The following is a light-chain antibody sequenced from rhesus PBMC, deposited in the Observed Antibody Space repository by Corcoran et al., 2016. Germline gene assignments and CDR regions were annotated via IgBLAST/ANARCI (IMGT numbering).Light chain of an antibody. J-gene: IGLJ2*01. CDR3: GAYVGRGGFL. CDR2: DVN. Sequence: QSALTQPPSVSKPLGQSVTIPCTGVSNDVSWYQQYPDTTPRLLIFDVNKRPSGVSDRFSGSKSDKTASLTISGLQADDEADYYCGAYVGRGGFLFGGWTRLTV. V-gene: IGLV2S9*01. CDR1: SND.